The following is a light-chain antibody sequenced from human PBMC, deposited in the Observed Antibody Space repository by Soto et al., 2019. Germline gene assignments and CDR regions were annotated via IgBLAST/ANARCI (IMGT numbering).Light chain of an antibody. CDR2: DAS. CDR1: QDINNW. Sequence: DIQMTQSPSTLSASVGDRVTINCRASQDINNWLAWYQQKPGNAPKFLIYDASSLQSGVSSRFSGSGSGREFTLTISSLQPDDFATYFCQQYNSYWTFGQGTKVDIK. CDR3: QQYNSYWT. J-gene: IGKJ1*01. V-gene: IGKV1-5*01.